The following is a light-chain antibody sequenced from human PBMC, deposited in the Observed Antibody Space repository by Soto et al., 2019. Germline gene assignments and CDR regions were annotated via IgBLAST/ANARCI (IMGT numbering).Light chain of an antibody. CDR3: QQYNNWWT. V-gene: IGKV3D-15*01. CDR2: AAS. Sequence: EILLTQSPGTLSLSPGERATLSCRASQSVSSYLAWYQQKPGQAPRLLIYAASTRATGIPARFIGNGSGTEFTLTISSLQSEDFAVYYCQQYNNWWTFGQGTKVDIK. CDR1: QSVSSY. J-gene: IGKJ1*01.